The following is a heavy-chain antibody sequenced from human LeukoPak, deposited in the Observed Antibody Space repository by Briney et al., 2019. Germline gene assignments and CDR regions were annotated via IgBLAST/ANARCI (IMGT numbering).Heavy chain of an antibody. Sequence: SETLSLTCAVSGGSISSSDYYWGWIRQPPGKGLEWIASIYYSGTTYYNPSLTSRVNIFVDTSQNQFSLKLSSVTAADTAVYYCARRRSGRNWFDPWGQGTLVTVSS. V-gene: IGHV4-39*01. D-gene: IGHD1-1*01. CDR3: ARRRSGRNWFDP. J-gene: IGHJ5*02. CDR1: GGSISSSDYY. CDR2: IYYSGTT.